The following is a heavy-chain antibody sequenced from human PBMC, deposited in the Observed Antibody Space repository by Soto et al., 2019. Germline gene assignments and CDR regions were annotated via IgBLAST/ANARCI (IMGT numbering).Heavy chain of an antibody. D-gene: IGHD2-15*01. CDR2: IYSGGST. V-gene: IGHV3-66*01. CDR1: GFTVSSNY. Sequence: EVQLVESGGGLVQPGGSLRLSCAASGFTVSSNYMSWVRQAPGKGLEWVSVIYSGGSTYYADSVKGRFTISRDNSKNTLYLQMNSLRVEDTAVYYCARDHRVVGSRLGYFQHWGQGTLVTVSS. CDR3: ARDHRVVGSRLGYFQH. J-gene: IGHJ1*01.